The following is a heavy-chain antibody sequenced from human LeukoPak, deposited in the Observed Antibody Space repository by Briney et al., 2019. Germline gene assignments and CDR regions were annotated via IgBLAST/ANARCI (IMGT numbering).Heavy chain of an antibody. CDR3: ARDRRVGADQYFDY. Sequence: GGSLRLSCAASGFTFSSYSMNWVRQAPGKGLEWVSYISSSSSTIYYADSVKGRFTISRDNAKNSLYLQMNSLRAEDTAVYYCARDRRVGADQYFDYWGQGTLVTVSS. J-gene: IGHJ4*02. D-gene: IGHD1-26*01. V-gene: IGHV3-48*01. CDR1: GFTFSSYS. CDR2: ISSSSSTI.